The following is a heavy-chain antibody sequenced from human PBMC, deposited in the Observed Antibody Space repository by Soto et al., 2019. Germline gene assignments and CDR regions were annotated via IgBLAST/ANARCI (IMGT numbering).Heavy chain of an antibody. Sequence: SETLSLTCTVSGGSISSYYWSWIRQPPGKGLEWIGYIYYSGSTNYNPSLKSRVTISVDTPKNQFSLKLSSVTAADTAVYYCARSRGGYFDYWGQGTLVTVSS. V-gene: IGHV4-59*01. D-gene: IGHD3-16*01. CDR3: ARSRGGYFDY. CDR1: GGSISSYY. J-gene: IGHJ4*02. CDR2: IYYSGST.